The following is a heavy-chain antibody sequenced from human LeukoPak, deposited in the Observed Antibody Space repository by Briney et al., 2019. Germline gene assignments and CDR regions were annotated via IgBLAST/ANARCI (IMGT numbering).Heavy chain of an antibody. J-gene: IGHJ4*02. V-gene: IGHV3-23*01. CDR2: ISGSGGST. CDR3: AKDRPWPGQWLAPYYFDY. Sequence: GGSLRLSCAASGFTFSSYAMSWVRQAPGKGLEWVSAISGSGGSTYYADSVKGRFTISRDNSKNTLYLQMNSLRAEDTAVYYCAKDRPWPGQWLAPYYFDYWGQGTLVTVSS. D-gene: IGHD6-19*01. CDR1: GFTFSSYA.